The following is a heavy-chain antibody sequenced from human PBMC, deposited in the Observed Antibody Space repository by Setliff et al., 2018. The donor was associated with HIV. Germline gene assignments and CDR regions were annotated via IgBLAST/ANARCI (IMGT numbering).Heavy chain of an antibody. J-gene: IGHJ6*03. CDR1: GGTFSSYA. CDR2: IIPIFGTA. V-gene: IGHV1-69*06. CDR3: ARDGMGATTFNYYYYMDV. D-gene: IGHD1-26*01. Sequence: SVKVSCKASGGTFSSYAISWVRQAPGQGLEWMGRIIPIFGTANYAQKFQGRVTITADKSTSTAYMELSSLRSEDTAVYYCARDGMGATTFNYYYYMDVWGKGTTVTVSS.